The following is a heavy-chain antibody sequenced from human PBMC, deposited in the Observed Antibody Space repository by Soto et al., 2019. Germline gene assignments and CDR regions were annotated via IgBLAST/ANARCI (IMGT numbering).Heavy chain of an antibody. CDR1: GGSISSYY. D-gene: IGHD6-6*01. Sequence: QVQLQESGPGLVKPSETLSLTCTVSGGSISSYYWSWIRQPPGKGLEWIEYIYYSGSTNYNPSLKSRVTISVDTSKNQFSLKLSSVTAADTAVYYCARALAARPRWFDPWGQGTLVTVSS. CDR2: IYYSGST. CDR3: ARALAARPRWFDP. V-gene: IGHV4-59*01. J-gene: IGHJ5*02.